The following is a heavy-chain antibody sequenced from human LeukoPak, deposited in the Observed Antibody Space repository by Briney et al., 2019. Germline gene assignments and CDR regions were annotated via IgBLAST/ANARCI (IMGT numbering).Heavy chain of an antibody. CDR3: TRPLLYYYGSETYFWFDL. CDR1: GFTFTTYW. V-gene: IGHV3-7*01. CDR2: IKQDGNEK. D-gene: IGHD3-10*01. Sequence: QSGGSLRLSCAASGFTFTTYWMGWVRQAPGKGLEWVASIKQDGNEKYYVDSVKGRFTISRDSAENTLYLQMKSLKAEDTAFYYCTRPLLYYYGSETYFWFDLWGQGTLVTVSS. J-gene: IGHJ5*02.